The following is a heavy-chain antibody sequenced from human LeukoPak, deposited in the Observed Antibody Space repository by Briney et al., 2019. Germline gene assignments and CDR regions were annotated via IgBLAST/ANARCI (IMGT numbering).Heavy chain of an antibody. CDR3: ARDLGLSAYYDSSGYEV. Sequence: SETLSLTCAVYGGSFSGYYWSWIRQPPGKGLEWIGEINHSGSTNYNPSLKSRVTISVDTSKNQFSLKLSSVTAADTAVYYCARDLGLSAYYDSSGYEVWGQGTLVTVSS. J-gene: IGHJ4*02. CDR2: INHSGST. D-gene: IGHD3-22*01. CDR1: GGSFSGYY. V-gene: IGHV4-34*01.